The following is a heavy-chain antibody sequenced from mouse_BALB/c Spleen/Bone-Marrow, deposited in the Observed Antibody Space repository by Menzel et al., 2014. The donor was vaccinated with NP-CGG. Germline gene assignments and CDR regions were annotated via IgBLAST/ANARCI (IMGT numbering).Heavy chain of an antibody. Sequence: LQQSGSELVRPGASVKLSCKASGYTFASYWVHWVKQRHGQGLEWIGNIYPGSGNTNYSKKFKTKGTLTVDTSSNTAFMHLSSLTSEDSAVYYCTRRSSGYWYFDVWGAGTTVTVSS. V-gene: IGHV1S22*01. J-gene: IGHJ1*01. CDR2: IYPGSGNT. CDR3: TRRSSGYWYFDV. CDR1: GYTFASYW.